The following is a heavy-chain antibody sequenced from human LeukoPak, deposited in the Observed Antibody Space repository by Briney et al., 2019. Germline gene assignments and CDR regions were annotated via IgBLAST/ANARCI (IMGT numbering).Heavy chain of an antibody. J-gene: IGHJ5*02. D-gene: IGHD3-10*01. Sequence: GASVKVSCKASGYTFTGYYMHWVRQAPGQGLEWMGWINPNSGGTNYAQKFQGRVTMTRDTSISTAYMELSRLRSDDTAVYYCASGRDYYGSGSSYTWFDPWGQGTLVTVSS. CDR1: GYTFTGYY. V-gene: IGHV1-2*02. CDR2: INPNSGGT. CDR3: ASGRDYYGSGSSYTWFDP.